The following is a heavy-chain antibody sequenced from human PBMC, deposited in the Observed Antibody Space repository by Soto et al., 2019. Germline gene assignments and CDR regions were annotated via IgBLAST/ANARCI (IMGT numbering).Heavy chain of an antibody. V-gene: IGHV3-11*01. CDR3: ARERGYIVATITDYYYGMDV. J-gene: IGHJ6*02. Sequence: PGGSLRLSCAASGFTFSDYYMSWIRQAPGKGLEWVSYISSSGSTIYYADSVKGRFTISRDNAKNSLYLQMNSLRAEDTAVYYCARERGYIVATITDYYYGMDVWGQGTTVTVSS. CDR1: GFTFSDYY. D-gene: IGHD5-12*01. CDR2: ISSSGSTI.